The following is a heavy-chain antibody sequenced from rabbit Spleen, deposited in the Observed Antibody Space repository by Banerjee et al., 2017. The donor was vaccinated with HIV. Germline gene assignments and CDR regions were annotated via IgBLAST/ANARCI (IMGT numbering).Heavy chain of an antibody. Sequence: QEQLVESGGGLVKPEGSLKLSCTASGFSFSNKAVVCWVRQAPGKGLEWIACIDTGSSGFTYFATWAKGRFTISKTSSTTVTLQMTSLTVADTATYFCARDTSSSFSSYGMDLWGPGTLVTVS. CDR3: ARDTSSSFSSYGMDL. V-gene: IGHV1S45*01. D-gene: IGHD1-1*01. CDR1: GFSFSNKAV. CDR2: IDTGSSGFT. J-gene: IGHJ6*01.